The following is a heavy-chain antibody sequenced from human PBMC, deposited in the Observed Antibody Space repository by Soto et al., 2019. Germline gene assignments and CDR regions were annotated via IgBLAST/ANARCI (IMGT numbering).Heavy chain of an antibody. CDR2: IITIFGTA. CDR1: GGTFSGYA. CDR3: AREKDSSGYYPRPSYNWFDP. J-gene: IGHJ5*02. V-gene: IGHV1-69*13. D-gene: IGHD3-22*01. Sequence: AASVKVSCKGSGGTFSGYAMSWVRQAPGEGVEWMGGIITIFGTANYAQKFQGRVTITADESTITAYMELSSLRSEDTAVYYCAREKDSSGYYPRPSYNWFDPWGQGTLVTVSS.